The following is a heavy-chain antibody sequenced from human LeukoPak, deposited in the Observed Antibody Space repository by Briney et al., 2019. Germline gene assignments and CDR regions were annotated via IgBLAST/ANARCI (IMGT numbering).Heavy chain of an antibody. CDR1: GFTFSSYA. CDR3: ARSSTMVRGVIIFGY. D-gene: IGHD3-10*01. CDR2: ISYDGSNK. J-gene: IGHJ4*02. V-gene: IGHV3-30*04. Sequence: PGGSLRLSCAASGFTFSSYAMHWVRQAPGKGLEWVAVISYDGSNKYYADSVKGRFTISRDNSKNTLYLQMNSLRAEDTAVYYCARSSTMVRGVIIFGYWGQGTLVTVSS.